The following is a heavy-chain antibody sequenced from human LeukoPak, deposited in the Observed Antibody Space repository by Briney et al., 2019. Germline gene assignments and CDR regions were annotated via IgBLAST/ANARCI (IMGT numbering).Heavy chain of an antibody. Sequence: GSSVKVSCKASGGTFSSYAISWVRQAPGQGLEWMGGIIPIFGTANYAQKSQGRVTITADESTSTAYMELSSLRSEDTAVYYCARSDLGYCSSTSCYASEGYYYYGMDVWGKGTTVTVSS. CDR3: ARSDLGYCSSTSCYASEGYYYYGMDV. CDR2: IIPIFGTA. V-gene: IGHV1-69*01. CDR1: GGTFSSYA. J-gene: IGHJ6*04. D-gene: IGHD2-2*01.